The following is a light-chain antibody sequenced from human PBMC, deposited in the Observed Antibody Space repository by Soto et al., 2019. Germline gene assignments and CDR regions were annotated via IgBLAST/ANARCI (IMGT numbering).Light chain of an antibody. CDR1: QSVSSYY. CDR3: HQCGSSPWT. V-gene: IGKV3-20*01. CDR2: AAS. Sequence: EIVLTQSPGTLSLSPGERATLSCRASQSVSSYYLAWYQQKPGQAPRLLIYAASGRATGIPDRFSGGGSGTAFPLTISRLEPEDFAVYYCHQCGSSPWTFGQGTKVEIK. J-gene: IGKJ1*01.